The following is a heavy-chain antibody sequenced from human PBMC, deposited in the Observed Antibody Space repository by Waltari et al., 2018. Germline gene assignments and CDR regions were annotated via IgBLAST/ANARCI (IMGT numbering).Heavy chain of an antibody. CDR2: INHGENT. Sequence: QVRLQQWGAGLLKPSETLSLTCAVYGGSFSGYYWSWIRQPPGKGLEWIGEINHGENTNYNPSLESRVTISIGTSKNHFSLRVNSVTAADTAVYYCATRIPSGWYFDYWAQGTPVTVSS. V-gene: IGHV4-34*02. CDR3: ATRIPSGWYFDY. D-gene: IGHD6-19*01. CDR1: GGSFSGYY. J-gene: IGHJ4*02.